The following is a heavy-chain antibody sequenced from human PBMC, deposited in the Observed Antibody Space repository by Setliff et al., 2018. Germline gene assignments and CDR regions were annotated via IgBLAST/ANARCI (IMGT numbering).Heavy chain of an antibody. CDR3: ARESRYYYDNLGTLDY. CDR2: INHSGST. D-gene: IGHD3-22*01. CDR1: GGSFSGYY. J-gene: IGHJ4*02. V-gene: IGHV4-34*01. Sequence: PSETLSLTCAVYGGSFSGYYWSWIRQPPGKGLEWIGEINHSGSTNYNPSLKSRVTISVDTSKNQFSLKLSSVTAADTAVYYCARESRYYYDNLGTLDYWGQGTLVTVSS.